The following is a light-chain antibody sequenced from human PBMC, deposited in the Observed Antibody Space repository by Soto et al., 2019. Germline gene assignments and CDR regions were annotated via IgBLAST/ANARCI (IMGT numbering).Light chain of an antibody. J-gene: IGKJ1*01. Sequence: DIQMTQSPSSLSASVGDRVTITCRASQTISNFLNWYQQKPGKAPKLLIHVTSNLQSGVPSRFSGSGSGTDLTLTISSLQPEDFATYYCQQTYSFSWTFGQGTKVEIK. CDR3: QQTYSFSWT. CDR1: QTISNF. CDR2: VTS. V-gene: IGKV1-39*01.